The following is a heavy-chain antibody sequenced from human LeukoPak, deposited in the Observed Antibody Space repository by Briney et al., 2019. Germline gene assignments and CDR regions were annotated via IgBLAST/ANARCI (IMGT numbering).Heavy chain of an antibody. CDR3: ARAVVRGVTPDSYNYYGMDV. D-gene: IGHD3-10*01. Sequence: GGSLRLSCAASGFTFSRYDMHWVRQTTGKGLEWVSAIGTAGDTYYPGSVQGRFTISRENAKNSLYPQMNSLRAGDTAVYYCARAVVRGVTPDSYNYYGMDVWGQGTTVTVSS. V-gene: IGHV3-13*04. CDR1: GFTFSRYD. J-gene: IGHJ6*02. CDR2: IGTAGDT.